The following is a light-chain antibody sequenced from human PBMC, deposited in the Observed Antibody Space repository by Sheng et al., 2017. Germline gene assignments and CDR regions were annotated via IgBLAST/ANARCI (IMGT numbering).Light chain of an antibody. CDR1: QSVTSN. J-gene: IGKJ2*01. Sequence: EIVMTQSPATLSVSPGERATLSCRASQSVTSNLAWYQQKPDQAPRLLIYDGSNRATGIPARFSGSGSGTEFTLTISSLQSEDFAVYYCQQDKNWPYTFGQGTKLEI. CDR3: QQDKNWPYT. CDR2: DGS. V-gene: IGKV3-15*01.